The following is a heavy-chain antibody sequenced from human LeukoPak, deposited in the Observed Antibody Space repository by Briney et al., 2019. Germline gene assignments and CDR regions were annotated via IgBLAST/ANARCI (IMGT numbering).Heavy chain of an antibody. D-gene: IGHD2-2*01. J-gene: IGHJ5*02. CDR3: ARDLSTFNWFDP. Sequence: SETLFLICTVSGGSISSGSYYWSWIRQPAGKGLEWIGRIYTSGSTNYNPSLKSRVTISVDTSKNQFSLKLSSVTAADTAVYYCARDLSTFNWFDPWGQGTLVTVSS. CDR2: IYTSGST. V-gene: IGHV4-61*02. CDR1: GGSISSGSYY.